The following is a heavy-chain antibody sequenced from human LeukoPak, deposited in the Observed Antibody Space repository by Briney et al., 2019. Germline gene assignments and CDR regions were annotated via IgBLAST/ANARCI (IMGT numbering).Heavy chain of an antibody. CDR3: ARDYYDSSDY. D-gene: IGHD3-22*01. V-gene: IGHV1-69*05. CDR1: GGTFSSYA. Sequence: SVKVSCKASGGTFSSYAISWVRQAPGQGLEWMGGIIPIFGTANYAQKFQGRVTMTTDTSTSTVYMEVRGLRSDDTAVYYCARDYYDSSDYWGQGTLVTVSS. CDR2: IIPIFGTA. J-gene: IGHJ4*02.